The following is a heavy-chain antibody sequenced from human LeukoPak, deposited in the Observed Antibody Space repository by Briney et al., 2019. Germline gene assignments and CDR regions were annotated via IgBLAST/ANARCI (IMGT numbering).Heavy chain of an antibody. V-gene: IGHV1-69*08. J-gene: IGHJ5*02. Sequence: SVKVSCKTSGGTLNSHIFSWVRQAPGQGLEWMGKITPIIDTAKYSHKFQGRVTITADKSTTTVYMELSSLKSGDTAVYYCTRVNLRGSQYNWFDPWGQGTLVTVSS. CDR1: GGTLNSHI. D-gene: IGHD1-26*01. CDR2: ITPIIDTA. CDR3: TRVNLRGSQYNWFDP.